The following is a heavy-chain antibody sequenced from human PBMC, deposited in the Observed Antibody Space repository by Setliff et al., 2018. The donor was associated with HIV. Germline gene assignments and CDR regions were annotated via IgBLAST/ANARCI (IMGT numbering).Heavy chain of an antibody. CDR2: INHSGST. CDR3: ARSYNGVPYT. J-gene: IGHJ5*02. D-gene: IGHD2-8*01. CDR1: GGSFSDYF. Sequence: SETLSLTCAVYGGSFSDYFWSLIRQFPGKGLEWIGEINHSGSTKYNPSLKSRVSMSVDTSKNQFSLRLSSVTGADTAVYFCARSYNGVPYTWGQGMLVTVSS. V-gene: IGHV4-34*01.